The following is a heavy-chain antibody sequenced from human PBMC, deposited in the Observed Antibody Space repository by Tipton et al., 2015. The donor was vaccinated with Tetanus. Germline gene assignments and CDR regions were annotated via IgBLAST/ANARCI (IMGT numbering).Heavy chain of an antibody. CDR3: ARHLYGYWFDP. D-gene: IGHD5-18*01. CDR1: GSSISDTKYY. V-gene: IGHV4-39*01. Sequence: GLVKPSETPSLNCSVSGSSISDTKYYWGWIRQPPGKGMEWIASIYFKGDTYYSPTLKSRVAIAVDTSQNVFSLRLTSVTAADTAVYFCARHLYGYWFDPWGQGALVTVSS. J-gene: IGHJ5*02. CDR2: IYFKGDT.